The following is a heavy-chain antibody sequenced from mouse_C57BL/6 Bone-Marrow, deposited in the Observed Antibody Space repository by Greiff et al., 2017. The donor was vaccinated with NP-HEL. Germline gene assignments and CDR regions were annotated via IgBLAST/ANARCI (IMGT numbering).Heavy chain of an antibody. D-gene: IGHD1-1*01. V-gene: IGHV1-76*01. J-gene: IGHJ2*01. Sequence: VQLQQSGAELVRPGASVKLSCKASGYTFTDYYINWVKQRPGQGLEWIARIYPGSGNTYYNEKFKGQATLTAEKSSSTVYVQLSSLTSEDSTVYFGARGAITTVVAKDYWGQGTTLTVSS. CDR3: ARGAITTVVAKDY. CDR2: IYPGSGNT. CDR1: GYTFTDYY.